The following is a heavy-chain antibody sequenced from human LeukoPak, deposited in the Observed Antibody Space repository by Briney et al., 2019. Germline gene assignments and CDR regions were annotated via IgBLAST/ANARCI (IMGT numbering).Heavy chain of an antibody. CDR1: GYTFTSYY. CDR3: ARGGTPVYYDFWSGSDY. Sequence: ASVKVSCKASGYTFTSYYMHWVRQAPGQGLEWMGIINPGGGGTSYAQKFQGSVTMTRDTSTGTVYMELSSLRSEDTAVYYCARGGTPVYYDFWSGSDYWGQGTLVTVSS. J-gene: IGHJ4*02. V-gene: IGHV1-46*01. D-gene: IGHD3-3*01. CDR2: INPGGGGT.